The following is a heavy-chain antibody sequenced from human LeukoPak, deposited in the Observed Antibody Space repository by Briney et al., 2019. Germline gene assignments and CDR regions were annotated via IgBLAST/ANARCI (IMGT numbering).Heavy chain of an antibody. CDR1: GLTFSTYG. CDR2: IWYDGSNK. D-gene: IGHD2-2*01. V-gene: IGHV3-33*01. J-gene: IGHJ6*02. CDR3: ARDLSSTSDYGMDV. Sequence: GGSLRLSCAASGLTFSTYGMHWVRQAPGKGLEWVAVIWYDGSNKYYADSVKGRFTISRDNSKNTLYLQMNSLRAEDTAVFYCARDLSSTSDYGMDVWGQGTTVTVSS.